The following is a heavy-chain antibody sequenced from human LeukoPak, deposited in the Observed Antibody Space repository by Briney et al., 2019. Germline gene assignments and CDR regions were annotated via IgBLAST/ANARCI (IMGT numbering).Heavy chain of an antibody. D-gene: IGHD4-11*01. CDR2: ISGSGDST. CDR1: GFRFRTYS. V-gene: IGHV3-23*01. J-gene: IGHJ4*02. Sequence: PGGSLRLSCGASGFRFRTYSMTWVRQAPGKGLEWVSVISGSGDSTYYADSVKGRFTVSRDNSKNTLYLQMNSLRAEDTAIYYCAKFPTDPPYFDYWGRGTLVTVSS. CDR3: AKFPTDPPYFDY.